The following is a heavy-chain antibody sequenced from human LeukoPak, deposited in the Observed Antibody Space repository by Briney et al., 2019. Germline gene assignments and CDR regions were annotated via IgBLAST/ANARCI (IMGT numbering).Heavy chain of an antibody. V-gene: IGHV4-61*02. Sequence: PSQTLSLTCTVSGGSISSGGYSWRWIRQPPGKGLEWIGCIYYSGSTNYNPSLKSRVTTSVDTSKNQFSLKLSSVTAADTAVYYCTRQSLSYYYDSSGTNWFDPWGQGTLVTVSS. CDR1: GGSISSGGYS. CDR2: IYYSGST. CDR3: TRQSLSYYYDSSGTNWFDP. J-gene: IGHJ5*02. D-gene: IGHD3-22*01.